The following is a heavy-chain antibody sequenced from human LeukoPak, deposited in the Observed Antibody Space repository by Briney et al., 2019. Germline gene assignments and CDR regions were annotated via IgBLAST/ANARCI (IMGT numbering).Heavy chain of an antibody. J-gene: IGHJ4*02. V-gene: IGHV3-74*01. D-gene: IGHD2-2*01. CDR3: ARDRGSTEFDY. Sequence: GGSLRLSCGASGFTFSNHWMHWARQVPGKGLVWVSRINGDGSRTSYADSVKGRFTISRDNAKNTVYLQMNSLRAEDTALYYCARDRGSTEFDYWGQGTLVTVSS. CDR2: INGDGSRT. CDR1: GFTFSNHW.